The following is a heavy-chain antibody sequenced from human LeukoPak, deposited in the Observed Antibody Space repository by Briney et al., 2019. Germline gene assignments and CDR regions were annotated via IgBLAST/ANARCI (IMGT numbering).Heavy chain of an antibody. J-gene: IGHJ6*02. V-gene: IGHV3-11*01. CDR1: GFTFSDYY. CDR3: ARDPFDGDGMDV. CDR2: ISNSGNLI. D-gene: IGHD3-16*01. Sequence: GGSLRLSCAASGFTFSDYYMSWIRQAPGKGLEWVSYISNSGNLIYYADSVKGRFTISRDNTKNSLYVQMNSLRVEDTALYYCARDPFDGDGMDVWGQGTTVTVSS.